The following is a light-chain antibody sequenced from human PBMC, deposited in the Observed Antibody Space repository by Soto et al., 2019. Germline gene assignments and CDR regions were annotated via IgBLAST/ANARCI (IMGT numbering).Light chain of an antibody. CDR2: AAS. CDR1: QSVSSSF. J-gene: IGKJ2*01. CDR3: QQYGTSREYT. V-gene: IGKV3-20*01. Sequence: VLTQSPGTLSLSPGERATLSCRASQSVSSSFLAWYQQKPGQAPRLLIYAASSRVTGIPDRFSGGGSGTDFTLTISRLEPEDFAVYYCQQYGTSREYTFGQGTKLEIK.